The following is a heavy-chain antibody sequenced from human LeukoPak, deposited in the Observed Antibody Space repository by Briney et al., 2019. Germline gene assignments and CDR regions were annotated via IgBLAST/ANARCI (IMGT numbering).Heavy chain of an antibody. J-gene: IGHJ5*02. Sequence: PSETLSLTCTVSGGSISSGSYYWSWIRQPAGKGLEWIGRIYTSGSTNYSPSLKSRVTISVDTSKNQFSLKLSSVTAADTAVYYCARDRPPGRNSSGWYFWFDPWGQGTLVTVSS. CDR2: IYTSGST. V-gene: IGHV4-61*02. D-gene: IGHD6-19*01. CDR1: GGSISSGSYY. CDR3: ARDRPPGRNSSGWYFWFDP.